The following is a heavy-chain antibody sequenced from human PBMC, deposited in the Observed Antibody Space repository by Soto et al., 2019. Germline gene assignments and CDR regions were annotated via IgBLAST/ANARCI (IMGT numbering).Heavy chain of an antibody. CDR1: GGSISGYY. CDR3: ARDLWGYCGTDCYPLDV. J-gene: IGHJ6*02. Sequence: SETLSLTCTVSGGSISGYYWSWIRQPPGKGLEWIGYMYNTGSTAYNPSLKSRVTISVDTSKNQFSLKLNSVTAADTAVYYCARDLWGYCGTDCYPLDVWGQGTTVTVS. D-gene: IGHD2-21*02. CDR2: MYNTGST. V-gene: IGHV4-59*01.